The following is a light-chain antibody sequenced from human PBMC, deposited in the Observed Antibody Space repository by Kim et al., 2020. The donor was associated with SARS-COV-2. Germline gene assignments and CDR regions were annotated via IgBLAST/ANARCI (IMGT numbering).Light chain of an antibody. V-gene: IGKV3D-15*01. CDR2: GAS. Sequence: VSPGERATLTCRASQSVNTKLAWYQQKGGRPPRILIYGASTRATGVPARFSGSVSGTDFTLTISSLQSEDFAVYYCQQYHDWAETFGQGTKVDIK. CDR1: QSVNTK. CDR3: QQYHDWAET. J-gene: IGKJ1*01.